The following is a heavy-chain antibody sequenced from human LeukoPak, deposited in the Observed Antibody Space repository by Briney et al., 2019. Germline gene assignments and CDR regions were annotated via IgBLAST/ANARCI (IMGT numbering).Heavy chain of an antibody. CDR2: ISGSGGST. V-gene: IGHV3-23*01. Sequence: PGGSLRLSCAASGFTFSSYAMSWVRQAPGKGLEWVSAISGSGGSTYYADSVKGRFTISRDNSKNTLYLQMNSLRAEDTAVYYCAKVGYCSGGSCYSRFGTFDYWGQGTLVTVSS. J-gene: IGHJ4*02. CDR3: AKVGYCSGGSCYSRFGTFDY. CDR1: GFTFSSYA. D-gene: IGHD2-15*01.